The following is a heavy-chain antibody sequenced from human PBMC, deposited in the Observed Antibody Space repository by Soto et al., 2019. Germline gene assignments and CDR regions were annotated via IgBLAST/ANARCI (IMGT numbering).Heavy chain of an antibody. Sequence: EVQLLESGGGLVXXXXSLRLSCAASGFTFSSYAMRWVRQAPVKGLEWVSAISGSGDSTYYADSVKGRFTISRDNSKNTLYRQMNSLRAEDTAVYYCARRGSGSYYDYWGQGTLVTVSS. CDR3: ARRGSGSYYDY. J-gene: IGHJ4*02. V-gene: IGHV3-23*01. CDR2: ISGSGDST. CDR1: GFTFSSYA. D-gene: IGHD1-26*01.